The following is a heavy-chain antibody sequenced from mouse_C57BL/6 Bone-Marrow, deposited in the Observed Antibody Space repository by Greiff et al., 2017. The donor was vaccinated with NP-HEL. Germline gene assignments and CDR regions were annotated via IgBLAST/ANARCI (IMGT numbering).Heavy chain of an antibody. Sequence: QVQLKESGAELVRPGASVTLSCKASGYTFTDYEMHWVKQTPVHGLEWIGAIDPETGGTAYNQKFKGKAILTADKSSSTAYMELRSLTSEDSAVYYCTRAGNTRYWGQGTLVTVSA. CDR3: TRAGNTRY. CDR2: IDPETGGT. CDR1: GYTFTDYE. J-gene: IGHJ3*01. D-gene: IGHD5-2*01. V-gene: IGHV1-15*01.